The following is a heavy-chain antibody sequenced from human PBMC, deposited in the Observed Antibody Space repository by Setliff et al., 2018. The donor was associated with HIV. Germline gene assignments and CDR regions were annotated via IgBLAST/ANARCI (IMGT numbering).Heavy chain of an antibody. V-gene: IGHV4-34*01. CDR3: ARAPGPYGDYNWFDP. D-gene: IGHD4-17*01. J-gene: IGHJ5*02. Sequence: SETLSLTCAVYGGSLSGDYWSWIRQPPGKGLEWIGEINQSGSTNYNPSLKSRVIISVDTSKNQLSLKLSSVTAADTAMYYCARAPGPYGDYNWFDPWGQGALVTVSS. CDR1: GGSLSGDY. CDR2: INQSGST.